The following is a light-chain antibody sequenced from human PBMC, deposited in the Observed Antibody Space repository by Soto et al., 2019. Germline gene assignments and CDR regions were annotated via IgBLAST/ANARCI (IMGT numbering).Light chain of an antibody. J-gene: IGKJ1*01. CDR1: QSITSSF. V-gene: IGKV3-20*01. CDR2: DTS. CDR3: QQYDSSPWT. Sequence: EVVLTQSPGILSLSPGERASLSCGASQSITSSFLAWYQQKPGQAPRLLVYDTSYRATGVPDRFSGSGSGTDFTLTISRLEPEDSAVYYCQQYDSSPWTFGQGTKVDIK.